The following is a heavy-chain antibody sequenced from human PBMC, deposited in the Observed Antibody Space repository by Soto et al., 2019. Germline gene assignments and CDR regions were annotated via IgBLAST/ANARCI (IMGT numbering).Heavy chain of an antibody. J-gene: IGHJ6*02. Sequence: QVQLVESGGGVVQPGRSLRLSCAASGFTFSSYAMHWVRQAPGKGLEWVAVISYDGSNKYYADSVKGRFTISRDNSKNTLYLQMNSLRAEDTAVYYCARDFYGRNYYYSYGMDVWGQGTTVTVSS. CDR3: ARDFYGRNYYYSYGMDV. V-gene: IGHV3-30-3*01. CDR1: GFTFSSYA. CDR2: ISYDGSNK. D-gene: IGHD3-10*01.